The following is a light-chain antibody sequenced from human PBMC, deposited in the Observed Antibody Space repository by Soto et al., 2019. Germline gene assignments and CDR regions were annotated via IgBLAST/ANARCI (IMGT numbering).Light chain of an antibody. CDR3: QQHNSYWT. Sequence: DIQMTQSPSTVSASVGDRVTITCRASQSVSSWLAWYQQKPEKAPKVLIYKASTLESGVPSRFSGSGSGTEFTLTISSLQPDDFATYYCQQHNSYWTFGQGTKVEIK. J-gene: IGKJ1*01. CDR2: KAS. V-gene: IGKV1-5*03. CDR1: QSVSSW.